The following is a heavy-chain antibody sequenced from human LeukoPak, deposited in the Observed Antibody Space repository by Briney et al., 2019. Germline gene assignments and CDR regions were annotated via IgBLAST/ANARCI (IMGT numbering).Heavy chain of an antibody. Sequence: GASVKVSCKASGGTFSSYAISWVRQAPGQGLEWMGGIIPIFGTANYAQKFQGRVTITTDESTSTAYMELSSLRSEDTAVYYCACCKVSSWYWNWFDPWGQGTLVTVSS. J-gene: IGHJ5*02. CDR1: GGTFSSYA. CDR2: IIPIFGTA. D-gene: IGHD6-13*01. CDR3: ACCKVSSWYWNWFDP. V-gene: IGHV1-69*05.